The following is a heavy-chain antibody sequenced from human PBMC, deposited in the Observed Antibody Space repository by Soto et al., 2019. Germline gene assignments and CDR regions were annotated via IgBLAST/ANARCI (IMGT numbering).Heavy chain of an antibody. CDR2: IKDGGST. CDR3: ARGQEGVAATH. CDR1: GGSFTGYY. Sequence: QVQLQQWGAGLLKPSETLSLTCAVNGGSFTGYYWSWVRHPPGKGLEWIGEIKDGGSTNYSPSLSSRVTISADTSKKQFSLKVTSVTAADTAVYYCARGQEGVAATHWDQGTLVTVSS. V-gene: IGHV4-34*01. J-gene: IGHJ4*02. D-gene: IGHD6-25*01.